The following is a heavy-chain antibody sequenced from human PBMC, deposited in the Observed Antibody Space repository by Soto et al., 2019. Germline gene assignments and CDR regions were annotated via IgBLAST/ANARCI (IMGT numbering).Heavy chain of an antibody. CDR3: ARGGTIIWYFDL. V-gene: IGHV3-11*06. J-gene: IGHJ2*01. CDR2: ISSSGTYI. Sequence: GGSLRLSCAASGFIVSDYYMSWIRQAPGKGLEWIAYISSSGTYINYADSVKGRFTISRDNAENTVYLQMNSLRIDDTAVYFCARGGTIIWYFDLWGRGTLVTVSS. D-gene: IGHD2-2*01. CDR1: GFIVSDYY.